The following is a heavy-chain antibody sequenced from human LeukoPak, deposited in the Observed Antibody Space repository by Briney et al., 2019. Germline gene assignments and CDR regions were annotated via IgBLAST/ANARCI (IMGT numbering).Heavy chain of an antibody. D-gene: IGHD3-9*01. V-gene: IGHV3-53*01. CDR2: IYSGGNT. CDR1: GFTVINSY. CDR3: ARDRRYDPLTGYSEVLFSDY. J-gene: IGHJ4*02. Sequence: GGSLRLSCAASGFTVINSYMSWVRQAPGKGLEWVSVIYSGGNTYHADSVKGRFTISRDNSKNTLYLQMNRLRAEDTAMYYCARDRRYDPLTGYSEVLFSDYWGQGALVTVSS.